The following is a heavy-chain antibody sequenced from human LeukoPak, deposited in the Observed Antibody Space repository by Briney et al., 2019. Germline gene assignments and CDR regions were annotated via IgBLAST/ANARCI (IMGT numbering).Heavy chain of an antibody. Sequence: GGSLRLSCAASGFTFSSYAMHWVRQAPGKGLEWMALISYDGSNKYYADSVKGRFTISRDHSKNTLYLQMNSLRAEDTAVYYCARGRNYYDSSGRFDYWGQGTLVTVSS. CDR2: ISYDGSNK. CDR1: GFTFSSYA. J-gene: IGHJ4*02. CDR3: ARGRNYYDSSGRFDY. D-gene: IGHD3-22*01. V-gene: IGHV3-30*01.